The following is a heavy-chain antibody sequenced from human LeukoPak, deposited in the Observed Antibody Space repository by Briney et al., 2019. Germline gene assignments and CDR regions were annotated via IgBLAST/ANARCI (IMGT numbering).Heavy chain of an antibody. D-gene: IGHD2-15*01. CDR3: ARGYCSGGSCYLGAFDI. CDR1: EFTFSSHA. Sequence: GGSLRLSCAASEFTFSSHAMQWVRQAPGKGLEWVSGISASGGSTYYADSVKGRFTTSRDNAKNSLYLQMNSLRAEDTAVYYCARGYCSGGSCYLGAFDIWGQGTMVTVSS. V-gene: IGHV3-23*01. J-gene: IGHJ3*02. CDR2: ISASGGST.